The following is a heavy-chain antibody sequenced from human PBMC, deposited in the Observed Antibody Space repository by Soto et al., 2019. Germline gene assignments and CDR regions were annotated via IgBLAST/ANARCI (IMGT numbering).Heavy chain of an antibody. Sequence: PSETLSLTCTVSGGSISSSSYYWGWIRQAPGKGLEWVSYISSSSSTIYYADSVKGRFTISRDNAKNSLYLQMNSLRAEDTAVYYCARDLGSSWYPEYFQHWGQGTLVTVSS. D-gene: IGHD6-13*01. CDR2: ISSSSSTI. V-gene: IGHV3-48*01. CDR3: ARDLGSSWYPEYFQH. J-gene: IGHJ1*01. CDR1: GGSISSSS.